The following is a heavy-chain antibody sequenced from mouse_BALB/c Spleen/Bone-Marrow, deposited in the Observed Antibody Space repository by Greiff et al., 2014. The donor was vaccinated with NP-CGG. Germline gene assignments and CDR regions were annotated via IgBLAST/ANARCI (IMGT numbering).Heavy chain of an antibody. J-gene: IGHJ2*01. CDR1: GYTFTSSW. V-gene: IGHV1S130*01. CDR2: THPNSGNT. Sequence: VKLMESGSVLVRPGASVKLSCKASGYTFTSSWMHWAKQRPGQGLEWIGETHPNSGNTNYSEKLKGEATLTVDTSSSTAYVDLSSLTSEDSAVYYCANYYGSSSYWGQGTTLTVSS. D-gene: IGHD1-1*01. CDR3: ANYYGSSSY.